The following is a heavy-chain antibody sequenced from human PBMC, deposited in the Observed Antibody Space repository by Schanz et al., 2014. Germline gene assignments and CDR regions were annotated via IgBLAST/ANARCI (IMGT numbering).Heavy chain of an antibody. CDR1: GFPFSDYF. Sequence: QVHLLESGGGLVEPGGSLRLSCTASGFPFSDYFMAWIRQPPGRGLEWVSYIGNGGVTIYYADSVKGRFTISRDNAKNSLYLQMDSLRAEDTALYYCARDRRNADLDYWGQGTLVTVSS. V-gene: IGHV3-11*04. J-gene: IGHJ4*02. D-gene: IGHD1-1*01. CDR3: ARDRRNADLDY. CDR2: IGNGGVTI.